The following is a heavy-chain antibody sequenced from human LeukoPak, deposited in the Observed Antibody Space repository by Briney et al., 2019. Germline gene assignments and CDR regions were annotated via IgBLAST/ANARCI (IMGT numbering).Heavy chain of an antibody. V-gene: IGHV3-23*01. Sequence: PGRSLRLSCAASGFTFSSYGMSWVRQAPGKGLEWVSAISGSGGSTYYADSVKGRFTISRDNSKNTLYLQMNSLRAEDTAVYYCAKDHPFVVVPANWFDPWGQGTLVTVSS. CDR3: AKDHPFVVVPANWFDP. J-gene: IGHJ5*02. CDR2: ISGSGGST. D-gene: IGHD2-2*01. CDR1: GFTFSSYG.